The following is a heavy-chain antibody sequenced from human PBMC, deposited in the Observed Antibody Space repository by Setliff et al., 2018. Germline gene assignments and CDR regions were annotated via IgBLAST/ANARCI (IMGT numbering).Heavy chain of an antibody. CDR2: IDQSGST. V-gene: IGHV4-34*01. CDR3: ARHKSNGSGSYPSLYMDV. J-gene: IGHJ6*03. Sequence: LSLTCAVYGDSFSGYFWTWIRQPPGKGLEWIGDIDQSGSTNYNPSLKSRLTISVDAPDNQFSVKLSSVTAADTAVYYCARHKSNGSGSYPSLYMDVWGKGIMVTVSS. CDR1: GDSFSGYF. D-gene: IGHD3-10*01.